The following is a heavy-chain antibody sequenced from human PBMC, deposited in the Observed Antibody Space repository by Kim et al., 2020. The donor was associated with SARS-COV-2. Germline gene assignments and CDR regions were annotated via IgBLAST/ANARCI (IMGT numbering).Heavy chain of an antibody. CDR3: AKSIAARPWYYYGMDV. J-gene: IGHJ6*02. V-gene: IGHV4-59*13. D-gene: IGHD6-6*01. CDR1: VGSISSYY. Sequence: SETLSLTCTVSVGSISSYYWSWIRQPPGKGLEWIGYIYYSGSTNYNPSLKSRVTISVDTSKNQFSLKLSSVTAADTAVYYCAKSIAARPWYYYGMDVWGQGTKVTVSS. CDR2: IYYSGST.